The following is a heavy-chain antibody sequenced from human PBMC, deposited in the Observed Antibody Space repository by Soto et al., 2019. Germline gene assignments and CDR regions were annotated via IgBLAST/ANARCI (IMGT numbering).Heavy chain of an antibody. CDR2: INSDGSST. D-gene: IGHD1-26*01. Sequence: GGSLRLSCAASGFTFSSYWMHWVRQAPGKGLVWVSRINSDGSSTSYADSVKGRFTISRDNAKNTLYLQMNSLRAEDTAVYYCASFSGSYYNAFDIWGQGTMVTV. J-gene: IGHJ3*02. CDR1: GFTFSSYW. CDR3: ASFSGSYYNAFDI. V-gene: IGHV3-74*01.